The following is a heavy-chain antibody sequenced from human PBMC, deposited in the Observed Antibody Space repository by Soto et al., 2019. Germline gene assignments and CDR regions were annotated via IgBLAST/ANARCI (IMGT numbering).Heavy chain of an antibody. CDR3: ARDYDHKGPLNL. J-gene: IGHJ4*02. CDR2: IWYDGSNK. D-gene: IGHD3-3*01. CDR1: GFTFSSYG. V-gene: IGHV3-33*01. Sequence: QVQLVESGGGVVQPGRSLRLSCAASGFTFSSYGMHWVRQAPGKGLEWVAVIWYDGSNKYYAYSVKGRFTISRDNSKNPLYLQMNSLRAEDTAVYYCARDYDHKGPLNLWGQGTLFTVSS.